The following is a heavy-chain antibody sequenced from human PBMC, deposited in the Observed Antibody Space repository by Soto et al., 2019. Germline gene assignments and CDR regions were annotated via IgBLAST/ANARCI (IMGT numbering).Heavy chain of an antibody. V-gene: IGHV3-49*03. CDR3: TREYFGITMVRGVRKPFDD. Sequence: GCLRLSCTASGFTFGDYTMSWFRQAPGKGLDWVGFIRIKAYGGTTEYAASVKGRLTISRDDSKSIAYLQMDSLKTEDTAVYYCTREYFGITMVRGVRKPFDDWGQGTLVTVSS. J-gene: IGHJ4*02. CDR2: IRIKAYGGTT. CDR1: GFTFGDYT. D-gene: IGHD3-10*01.